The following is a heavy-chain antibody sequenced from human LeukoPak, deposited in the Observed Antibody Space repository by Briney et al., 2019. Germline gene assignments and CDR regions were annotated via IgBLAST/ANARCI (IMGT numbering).Heavy chain of an antibody. CDR2: IIPIFGTA. J-gene: IGHJ3*02. D-gene: IGHD4-23*01. CDR1: GYTFTSYG. CDR3: ARDLYGGNGHDAFDI. V-gene: IGHV1-69*13. Sequence: SVKVSCKASGYTFTSYGISWVRQAPGQGLEWMGGIIPIFGTANYAQKFQGRVTITADESTSTAYMELSSLRSEDTAVYYCARDLYGGNGHDAFDIWGQGTMVAVSS.